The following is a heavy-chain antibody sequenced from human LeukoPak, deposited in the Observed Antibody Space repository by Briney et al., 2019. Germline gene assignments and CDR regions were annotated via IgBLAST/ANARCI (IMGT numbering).Heavy chain of an antibody. J-gene: IGHJ4*02. CDR1: GYTFTSYG. CDR3: ARGYYYESSGAQMGEWTGLH. Sequence: ASVKVSCKASGYTFTSYGVNWVRQAPAQGLEWMGWISPYNGKTKYGQQFHGRVTMTTDKTPSTDYMQWTSLTSDDTAVYFCARGYYYESSGAQMGEWTGLHWGQGPLVTVSS. V-gene: IGHV1-18*01. CDR2: ISPYNGKT. D-gene: IGHD3-22*01.